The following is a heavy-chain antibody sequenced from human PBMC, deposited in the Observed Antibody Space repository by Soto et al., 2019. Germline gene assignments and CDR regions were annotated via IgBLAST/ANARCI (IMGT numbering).Heavy chain of an antibody. CDR3: AREGQIGY. J-gene: IGHJ4*02. CDR2: IYPGDSDT. CDR1: GYSFTDYW. Sequence: PGESLKISCKASGYSFTDYWIGWVRQMPGKGLEWMGIIYPGDSDTKYSPSFQGQVTMSADKSISTAYLQWNSLKASDTAMYYCAREGQIGYWGQGTPVTLSS. V-gene: IGHV5-51*01.